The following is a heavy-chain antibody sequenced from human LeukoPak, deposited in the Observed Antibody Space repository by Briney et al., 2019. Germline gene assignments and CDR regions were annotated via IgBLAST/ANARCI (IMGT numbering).Heavy chain of an antibody. CDR2: ISSSSSYI. Sequence: PGGSLRLSCAASGFTFSSYNMNWVRQAPGKGLEWVSSISSSSSYIYYADSVKGRFTISRDNAKNSLYLQMNSLRAEDTAVYYCARAMHGDPYYFDYWGQGTLVTVSS. J-gene: IGHJ4*02. CDR1: GFTFSSYN. CDR3: ARAMHGDPYYFDY. V-gene: IGHV3-21*01. D-gene: IGHD4-17*01.